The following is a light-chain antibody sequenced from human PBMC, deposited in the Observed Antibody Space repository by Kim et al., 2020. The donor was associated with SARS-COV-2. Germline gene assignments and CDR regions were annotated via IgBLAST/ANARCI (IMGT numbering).Light chain of an antibody. CDR3: QQYNTYPWT. J-gene: IGKJ1*01. V-gene: IGKV1-5*03. CDR2: KAS. CDR1: QSISSW. Sequence: DIQMTQSPSTLSASVGDRVTITCRASQSISSWLAWYQQKPGKAPKFLIYKASNLESGVPSRFSGSGSGTEFSLTISSLQPEDFATYYCQQYNTYPWTFGQGTKVEIK.